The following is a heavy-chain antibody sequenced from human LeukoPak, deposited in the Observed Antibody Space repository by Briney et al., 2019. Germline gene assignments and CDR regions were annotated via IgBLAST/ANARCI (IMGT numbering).Heavy chain of an antibody. D-gene: IGHD3/OR15-3a*01. Sequence: SETLSLTCAVSGGSISSYYWTWIRQPPGKGLEWIGYIYYSGITNYNPSLNSRVTISIDRSKNQFSLKLSSATAADTAVYYCARAPFFDFWTGYYFDYWGQGTLVTVSS. J-gene: IGHJ4*02. V-gene: IGHV4-59*01. CDR2: IYYSGIT. CDR3: ARAPFFDFWTGYYFDY. CDR1: GGSISSYY.